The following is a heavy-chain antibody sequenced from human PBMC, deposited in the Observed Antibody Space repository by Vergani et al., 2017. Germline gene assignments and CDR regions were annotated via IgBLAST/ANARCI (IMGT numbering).Heavy chain of an antibody. D-gene: IGHD1-26*01. J-gene: IGHJ5*02. V-gene: IGHV3-23*04. CDR1: GGTFSSYA. CDR3: AKDSALVGANWFDP. CDR2: ISGSGGST. Sequence: VQLVQSGAEVKKPGSSVKVSCKASGGTFSSYAMSWVRQAPGKGLEWVSAISGSGGSTYYADSVKGRFTISRDNSKNTLYLQMNSLRAEDTAVYYCAKDSALVGANWFDPWGQGTLVTVSS.